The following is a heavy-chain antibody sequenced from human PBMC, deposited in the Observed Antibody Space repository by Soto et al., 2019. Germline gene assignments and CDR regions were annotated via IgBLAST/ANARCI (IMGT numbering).Heavy chain of an antibody. CDR2: IYYSGST. V-gene: IGHV4-31*03. CDR3: ARETPPGGAFDI. CDR1: VGSISRGGYY. J-gene: IGHJ3*02. Sequence: QVQLQESGPGLVKPSQTLSLTGPVSVGSISRGGYYWSWIRQHPGKGLEWIGYIYYSGSTYYNPSLKSRVTISVDTSKNQFSLKLSSVTAADTAVYYCARETPPGGAFDIWGQGTMVTVSS. D-gene: IGHD1-26*01.